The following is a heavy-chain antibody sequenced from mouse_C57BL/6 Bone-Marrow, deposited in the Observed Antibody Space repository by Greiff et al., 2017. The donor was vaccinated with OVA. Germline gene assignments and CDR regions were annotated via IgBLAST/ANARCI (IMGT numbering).Heavy chain of an antibody. J-gene: IGHJ3*01. V-gene: IGHV1-9*01. Sequence: QVQLKQSGAELMKPGASVKLSCKATGYTFTGYWLEWVKQRPGHGLEWIGEILPGSGSTNYNEKFKGKATFTADTSSNTAYMQLSSLTTEDSAIYYCAAPIYYDYDEYAYWGQGTLVTVSA. CDR1: GYTFTGYW. CDR3: AAPIYYDYDEYAY. CDR2: ILPGSGST. D-gene: IGHD2-4*01.